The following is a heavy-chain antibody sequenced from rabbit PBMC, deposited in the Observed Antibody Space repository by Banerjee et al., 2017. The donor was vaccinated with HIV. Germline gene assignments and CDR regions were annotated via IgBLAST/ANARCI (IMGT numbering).Heavy chain of an antibody. CDR2: MDAGGGGST. J-gene: IGHJ4*01. CDR1: GFSFSGNCW. V-gene: IGHV1S45*01. CDR3: ASMIAGGGGDAT. Sequence: QEQLVESGGGLVQPEGSLTLTCTASGFSFSGNCWICWVRQAPGKGLDWIACMDAGGGGSTYYASWAKGRFTISKTSSTTVTLQMTSLTAADTATYFCASMIAGGGGDATWGQGTLVTVS. D-gene: IGHD6-1*01.